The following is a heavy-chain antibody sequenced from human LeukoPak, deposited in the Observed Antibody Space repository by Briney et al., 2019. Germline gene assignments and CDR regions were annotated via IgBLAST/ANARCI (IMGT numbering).Heavy chain of an antibody. Sequence: SENLSLTCTVSGGSISSYYWSWIRQPPGKGLEWIGYIYYSGSTNYNPSLKSRVTISVDTSKNQFSLKLSSVTAADTAVYYCARDLYYYDSSGHYFDYWGQGTLVTVSS. CDR3: ARDLYYYDSSGHYFDY. J-gene: IGHJ4*02. CDR1: GGSISSYY. D-gene: IGHD3-22*01. CDR2: IYYSGST. V-gene: IGHV4-59*01.